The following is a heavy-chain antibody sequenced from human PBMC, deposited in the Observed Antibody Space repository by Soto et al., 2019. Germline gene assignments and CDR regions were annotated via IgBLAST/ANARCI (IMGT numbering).Heavy chain of an antibody. CDR2: LEHSGST. CDR3: ARERGDSSGWYVAY. D-gene: IGHD6-19*01. V-gene: IGHV4-39*07. CDR1: GVSISSTSYN. Sequence: PSETLSLTCNDPGVSISSTSYNWCWIRQRPGKGLEWIGALEHSGSTNYNPSLKSRVTISVDTSKNPFSLKLSSVTAADTAVYYCARERGDSSGWYVAYWGQGTLVTVSS. J-gene: IGHJ4*02.